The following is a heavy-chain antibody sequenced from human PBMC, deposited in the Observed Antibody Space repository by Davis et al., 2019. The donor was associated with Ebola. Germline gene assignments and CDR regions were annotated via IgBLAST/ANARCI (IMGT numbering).Heavy chain of an antibody. CDR3: ARERIAAAGAFFDY. D-gene: IGHD6-13*01. V-gene: IGHV3-23*01. CDR1: GFTFSTYA. Sequence: GESLKISCAASGFTFSTYAMGWVRQAPGKGLEWVSDISSGGGAPYYADSVKGRFTISRDNAKNSLYLQMNSLRAEDTAVYYCARERIAAAGAFFDYWGQGTLVTVSS. CDR2: ISSGGGAP. J-gene: IGHJ4*02.